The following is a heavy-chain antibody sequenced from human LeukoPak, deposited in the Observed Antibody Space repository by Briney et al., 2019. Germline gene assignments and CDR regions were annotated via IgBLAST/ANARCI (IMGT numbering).Heavy chain of an antibody. CDR3: ARRWNYGRNYYIDV. D-gene: IGHD1-7*01. J-gene: IGHJ6*03. Sequence: PSETLSLTCAVYGGSFSNYYWSWIHQPPGKGLEWIGEINDSGRTNYNPSLMSRVTVSVDTSKNQFSLRLTSVTATDTAVYYCARRWNYGRNYYIDVWGKGATVSVSS. CDR1: GGSFSNYY. CDR2: INDSGRT. V-gene: IGHV4-34*01.